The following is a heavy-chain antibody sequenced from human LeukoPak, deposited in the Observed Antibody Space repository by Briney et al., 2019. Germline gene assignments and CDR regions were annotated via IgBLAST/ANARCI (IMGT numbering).Heavy chain of an antibody. D-gene: IGHD6-25*01. CDR1: GGSFSGYY. V-gene: IGHV4-34*01. Sequence: SETLSLTCAVYGGSFSGYYWSWIRQPPGKGLEWIGEINHSGSTNYNPSLKSRVTISVDTSKNQFSLKLSSVTAADTAVYYCAGGYYSSGFDPWGQGTLVTVSS. CDR2: INHSGST. J-gene: IGHJ5*02. CDR3: AGGYYSSGFDP.